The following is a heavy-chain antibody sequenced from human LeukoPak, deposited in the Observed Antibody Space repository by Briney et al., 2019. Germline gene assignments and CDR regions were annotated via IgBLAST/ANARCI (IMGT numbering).Heavy chain of an antibody. Sequence: GGSLRLSCAASGFTFRDFYMTWIRQAPGKGLERLSYIGPSGTIMNYADSVKGRFTVSRDNAENSLFLQMNSLRAEDTAVYYSTRDPRLCDFWGQGTLVTVSS. CDR3: TRDPRLCDF. J-gene: IGHJ4*02. CDR1: GFTFRDFY. CDR2: IGPSGTIM. V-gene: IGHV3-11*01.